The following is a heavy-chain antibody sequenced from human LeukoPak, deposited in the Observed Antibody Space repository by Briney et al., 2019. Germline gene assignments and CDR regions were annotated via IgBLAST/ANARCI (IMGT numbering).Heavy chain of an antibody. V-gene: IGHV3-23*01. CDR3: AKAAYWSSHIRNWFDP. D-gene: IGHD2-15*01. J-gene: IGHJ5*02. CDR1: GFTFSSYS. CDR2: ISGSGGST. Sequence: PGGSLRLSCAASGFTFSSYSMSWVRQAPGKGLEWVSAISGSGGSTYYADSVKGRFTISRDNSKNTLYLQMNSLRAEDTAVYYCAKAAYWSSHIRNWFDPWGQGTLVTVSS.